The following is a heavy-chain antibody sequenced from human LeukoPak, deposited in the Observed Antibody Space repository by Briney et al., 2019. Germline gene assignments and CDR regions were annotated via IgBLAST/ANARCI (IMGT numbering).Heavy chain of an antibody. V-gene: IGHV1-2*02. CDR2: INPNSGGT. CDR1: GYTFTGYF. D-gene: IGHD6-13*01. J-gene: IGHJ4*02. CDR3: ARDVRRNNSSHIDC. Sequence: ASVKVSCKASGYTFTGYFMHWVRQAPGQGPEWMGWINPNSGGTNYAQKFQGRVTMTRDTSINTTYVELSRLKSDDTAVYYCARDVRRNNSSHIDCWGQGALVTVSS.